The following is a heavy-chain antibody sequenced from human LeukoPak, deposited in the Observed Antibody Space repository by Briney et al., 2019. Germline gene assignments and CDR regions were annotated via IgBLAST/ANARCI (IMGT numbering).Heavy chain of an antibody. CDR1: RFTFSNYW. Sequence: GGSLRLSCAASRFTFSNYWMNWVRQAPGKGLEWVSVIYSIGSTYYADSVKGRFTISRDNSKNTLYLQLNSLRAGDTAVYYCARAPSYYYGMDVWGQGTTVTVSS. CDR2: IYSIGST. V-gene: IGHV3-53*01. J-gene: IGHJ6*02. CDR3: ARAPSYYYGMDV.